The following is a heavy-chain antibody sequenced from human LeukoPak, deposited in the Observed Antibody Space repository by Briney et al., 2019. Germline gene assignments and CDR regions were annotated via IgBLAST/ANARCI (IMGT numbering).Heavy chain of an antibody. CDR1: GYSISSGYY. V-gene: IGHV4-61*01. CDR3: ARVLKTTNYYDSSGYYSPFDY. Sequence: PSETLSLTCTVSGYSISSGYYWSWIRQPPGKGLEWIGYIYYSGSTNYNPSLKSRVTISVDTSKNQFSLKLSSVTAADTAVYYCARVLKTTNYYDSSGYYSPFDYWGQGTLVTVSS. D-gene: IGHD3-22*01. J-gene: IGHJ4*02. CDR2: IYYSGST.